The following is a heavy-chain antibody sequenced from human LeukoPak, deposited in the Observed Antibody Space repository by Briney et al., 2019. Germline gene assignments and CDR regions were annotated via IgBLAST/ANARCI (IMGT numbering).Heavy chain of an antibody. V-gene: IGHV3-21*01. J-gene: IGHJ6*02. D-gene: IGHD3-10*01. CDR3: ARANYYGSGSTRLPYYGMDV. CDR2: ISSSSYI. CDR1: GFTFSSYS. Sequence: GGSLRLSCAASGFTFSSYSMNWVRQAPGKGLEWVSSISSSSYIYYADSVKGRFTISRDNAKNSLYLQMNSLRAEDTAVDYCARANYYGSGSTRLPYYGMDVWGQGTTVTVSS.